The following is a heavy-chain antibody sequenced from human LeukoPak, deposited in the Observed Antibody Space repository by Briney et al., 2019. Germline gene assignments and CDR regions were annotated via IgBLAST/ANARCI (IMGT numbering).Heavy chain of an antibody. CDR2: ISYDGSNK. J-gene: IGHJ4*02. V-gene: IGHV3-30*18. D-gene: IGHD3-10*01. CDR1: GFTFSSYG. CDR3: AKSSDSGSYFDY. Sequence: GGSLRLSCAASGFTFSSYGMHWVRQAPGKGLEWVAVISYDGSNKYYADSVKGRFTISRDNSKNTLYLQMNSLRAEDTAVYYCAKSSDSGSYFDYWGQGTLVTVSS.